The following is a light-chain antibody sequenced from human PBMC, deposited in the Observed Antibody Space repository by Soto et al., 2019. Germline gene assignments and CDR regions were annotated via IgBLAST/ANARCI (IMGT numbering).Light chain of an antibody. J-gene: IGKJ1*01. CDR1: QSIDRW. CDR2: RAS. Sequence: DIQMTQSPSTLPASVGDRVTITCRASQSIDRWLAWYQQRPGKASKLLIYRASTLETGVPSRFSGSGSGTEFTLTITSLRPDDFGSYYCHQYNTYWTFGQGTKVDIK. V-gene: IGKV1-5*03. CDR3: HQYNTYWT.